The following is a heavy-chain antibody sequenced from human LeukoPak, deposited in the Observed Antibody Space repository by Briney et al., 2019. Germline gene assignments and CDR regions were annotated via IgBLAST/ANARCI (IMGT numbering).Heavy chain of an antibody. CDR1: IESFSGYY. D-gene: IGHD2-21*02. CDR3: ARARGDLSLDY. CDR2: TTHSGST. J-gene: IGHJ4*02. Sequence: KTSETLSLTCAVYIESFSGYYWTWIRQPPGKGLEWIGETTHSGSTNYNPSLKSRVTISVDTSKNQFSLKLRSLIAADTAVYYCARARGDLSLDYWGRGTPVTVSS. V-gene: IGHV4-34*01.